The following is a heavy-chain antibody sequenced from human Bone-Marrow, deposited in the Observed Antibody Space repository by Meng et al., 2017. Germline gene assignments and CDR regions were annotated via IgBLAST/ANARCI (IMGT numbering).Heavy chain of an antibody. D-gene: IGHD3-3*01. CDR3: ARGVRGRRPRFLEWLLLDWFDH. CDR2: INPNSGGT. CDR1: GYTFTGYY. Sequence: SVKVSCKGSGYTFTGYYMHWVRQAPGQGLEWMGRINPNSGGTNYAQKFQGRVTMTRDTSISTAYMELSRLRSDDTAVYYCARGVRGRRPRFLEWLLLDWFDHWGQGTLVTVSS. V-gene: IGHV1-2*06. J-gene: IGHJ5*02.